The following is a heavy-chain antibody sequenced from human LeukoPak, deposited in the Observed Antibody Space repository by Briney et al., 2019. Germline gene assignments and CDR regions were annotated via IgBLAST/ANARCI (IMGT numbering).Heavy chain of an antibody. CDR3: ARDGDVNYYDSSGYYYQPVWFDP. Sequence: PSETLSLTCAVYGGSFSGYYWSWIRQPPGKGLEWIGEINHSGSTNYNPSLKSRVTISVDTSKNQFSLKLSSVTAADTAVYYCARDGDVNYYDSSGYYYQPVWFDPWGQGTLVTVSS. D-gene: IGHD3-22*01. CDR2: INHSGST. CDR1: GGSFSGYY. V-gene: IGHV4-34*01. J-gene: IGHJ5*02.